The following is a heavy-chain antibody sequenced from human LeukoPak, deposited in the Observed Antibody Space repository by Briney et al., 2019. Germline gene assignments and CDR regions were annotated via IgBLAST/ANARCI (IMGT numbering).Heavy chain of an antibody. CDR3: ARDRTLSITGTPFPLYYYYMDV. D-gene: IGHD1-20*01. CDR2: IIPIFGTA. CDR1: GCTFSSYA. J-gene: IGHJ6*03. Sequence: GASVKVSCKASGCTFSSYAISWVRQAPGQGLEWMGGIIPIFGTANYAQKFQGRVTITADESTSTAYMELSSLRSEDTAVYYCARDRTLSITGTPFPLYYYYMDVWGKGTTVTVSS. V-gene: IGHV1-69*13.